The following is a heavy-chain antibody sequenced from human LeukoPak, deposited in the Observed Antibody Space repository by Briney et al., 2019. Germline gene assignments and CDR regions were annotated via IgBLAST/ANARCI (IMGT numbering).Heavy chain of an antibody. CDR1: GFTFSSYT. J-gene: IGHJ4*02. V-gene: IGHV3-48*01. CDR2: ISSSSNSI. Sequence: GGSLRLSCAASGFTFSSYTMNWVRQAPGKGREWVSYISSSSNSIYYADSVKGRFTISRDNAKNSLYLQMDSLRAEDTAVYYCAAEYCGGGFCYTRHSGHDYWGQGTLVTVSS. D-gene: IGHD2-15*01. CDR3: AAEYCGGGFCYTRHSGHDY.